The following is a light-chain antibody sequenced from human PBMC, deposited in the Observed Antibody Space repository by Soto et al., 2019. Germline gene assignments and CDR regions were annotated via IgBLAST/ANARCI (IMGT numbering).Light chain of an antibody. V-gene: IGLV2-14*01. CDR1: SSDIGGYNY. Sequence: QSVLTQPASVSGSPGQSITSSCTGTSSDIGGYNYVSWYQQHPGKAPKLMIYEVSHRPSGVSNRLSGSMSGHTDSLTISGLQAEDEADYYCSSYTSSSTPYDFGTGTKVTGL. CDR2: EVS. J-gene: IGLJ1*01. CDR3: SSYTSSSTPYD.